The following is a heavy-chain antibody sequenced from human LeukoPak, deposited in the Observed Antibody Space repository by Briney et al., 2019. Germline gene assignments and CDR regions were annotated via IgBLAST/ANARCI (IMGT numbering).Heavy chain of an antibody. D-gene: IGHD3-22*01. CDR3: ARGNSYYDSSGAFDY. J-gene: IGHJ4*02. CDR2: IYDSGST. Sequence: PSETLSLTCTVSGGSIRSSYYYWGWIRQPPGKGLEWIGSIYDSGSTYYNPSLKSRVTISVDTSKNQFSLKLNSVTAADTAVYYCARGNSYYDSSGAFDYWGQGTLVTVSS. CDR1: GGSIRSSYYY. V-gene: IGHV4-39*07.